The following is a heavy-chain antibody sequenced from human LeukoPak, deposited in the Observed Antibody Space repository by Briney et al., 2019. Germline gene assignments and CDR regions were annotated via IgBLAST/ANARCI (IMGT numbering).Heavy chain of an antibody. V-gene: IGHV4-59*01. J-gene: IGHJ6*03. CDR3: ARGSVDYYGSGSYYSYYYYMDV. CDR1: GGSISSYY. CDR2: IYYSGST. D-gene: IGHD3-10*01. Sequence: SETLSLTCTVSGGSISSYYWSWIRQPPGKGLEWIGYIYYSGSTNYNPSLKSRVTISVDTSKNQFSLKLSSVTAADTAVYYCARGSVDYYGSGSYYSYYYYMDVWGKGTTVTVSS.